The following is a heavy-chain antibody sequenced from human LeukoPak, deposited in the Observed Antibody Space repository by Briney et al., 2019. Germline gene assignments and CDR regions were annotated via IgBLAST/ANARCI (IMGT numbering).Heavy chain of an antibody. V-gene: IGHV4-34*01. Sequence: SETLSLTCAVYGGCFSGYYWSWIRQPPGKGLEWIGEINHSGSTNYNPSLKSRVTISVDTSKNQFSLKLSSVTAADTAVYYCARVATTHFDYWGQGTLVTVSS. CDR3: ARVATTHFDY. D-gene: IGHD5-12*01. CDR1: GGCFSGYY. CDR2: INHSGST. J-gene: IGHJ4*02.